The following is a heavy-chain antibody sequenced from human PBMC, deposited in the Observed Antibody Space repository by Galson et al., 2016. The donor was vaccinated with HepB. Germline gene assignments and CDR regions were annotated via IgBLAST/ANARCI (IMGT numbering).Heavy chain of an antibody. CDR3: ARFTQEWLDRVYYFDY. CDR1: GFSVKNNY. D-gene: IGHD6-19*01. V-gene: IGHV3-23*01. J-gene: IGHJ4*02. CDR2: ISGDGGSI. Sequence: SLRLSCAASGFSVKNNYMTWVRQAPGKGLEWVSAISGDGGSIYYARSVQGRFTSSRDRSTNTMYLQMNSLRTDDTAVYYCARFTQEWLDRVYYFDYWGQGTLVTVSS.